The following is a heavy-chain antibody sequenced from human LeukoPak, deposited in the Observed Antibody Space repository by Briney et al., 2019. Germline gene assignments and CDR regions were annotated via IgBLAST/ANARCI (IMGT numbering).Heavy chain of an antibody. CDR1: GGSFSGYY. Sequence: PSETLSLTCAVYGGSFSGYYWSWIRQPPGKGLEWIGEINHSGSTNYNPSLKSRVTISVDTSKNQFSLKLSSVTAADTAVYYCASGLYYYVSSGYYFNWGQGTLVTVSS. CDR3: ASGLYYYVSSGYYFN. J-gene: IGHJ4*02. CDR2: INHSGST. V-gene: IGHV4-34*01. D-gene: IGHD3-22*01.